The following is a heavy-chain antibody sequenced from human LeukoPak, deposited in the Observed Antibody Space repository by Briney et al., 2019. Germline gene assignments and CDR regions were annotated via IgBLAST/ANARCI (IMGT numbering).Heavy chain of an antibody. D-gene: IGHD3-9*01. J-gene: IGHJ3*02. Sequence: SGGSLRLSCAASGFSFSVYWMHWVRQAPGKGPVWVSRIKTDGSITDYADSVKGRFTISRDNSKNTLYLQMNSLRAEDTAVYYCAKDRLRYFDAYDAFDIWGQGTMVTVSS. V-gene: IGHV3-74*01. CDR1: GFSFSVYW. CDR3: AKDRLRYFDAYDAFDI. CDR2: IKTDGSIT.